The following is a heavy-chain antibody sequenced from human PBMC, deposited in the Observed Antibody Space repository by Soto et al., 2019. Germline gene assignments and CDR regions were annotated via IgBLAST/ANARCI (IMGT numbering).Heavy chain of an antibody. J-gene: IGHJ4*02. CDR3: ARDFLSSCSPWDY. CDR2: ISSSRSYI. D-gene: IGHD6-13*01. CDR1: GFTFSSYS. Sequence: EVQLVESGGGLVKPGGSLRLSCAASGFTFSSYSMNWVRQAPGKGLECVSSISSSRSYIYYADSVKGRFTISRDNAKNSLYLQMNSLRAEDMAVYYCARDFLSSCSPWDYWGQETLVTVSS. V-gene: IGHV3-21*01.